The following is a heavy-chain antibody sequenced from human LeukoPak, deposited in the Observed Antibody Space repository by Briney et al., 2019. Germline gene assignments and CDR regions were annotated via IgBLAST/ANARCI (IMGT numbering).Heavy chain of an antibody. J-gene: IGHJ3*02. V-gene: IGHV4-39*07. Sequence: SETLSLTCTVSGGSISTTSYYWGWIRQRPGKGLEWIGSMYSSGSTYYNPSLKSRVTIPVDTSKNQFSLKLSSVTAADTAVYYCARGPPDCSSTSCYAFDAFDIWGQGTMVTVSS. D-gene: IGHD2-2*01. CDR1: GGSISTTSYY. CDR3: ARGPPDCSSTSCYAFDAFDI. CDR2: MYSSGST.